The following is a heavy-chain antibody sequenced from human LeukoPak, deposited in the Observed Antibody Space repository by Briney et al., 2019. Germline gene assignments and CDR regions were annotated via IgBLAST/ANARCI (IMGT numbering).Heavy chain of an antibody. CDR1: GYTFTSYD. CDR3: ARVSGVVVAADFDY. V-gene: IGHV1-8*01. J-gene: IGHJ4*02. Sequence: GASVKVSCKDSGYTFTSYDINWVRQATGQGLEWMGWMNPNSGNTGYAQKLQGRVTMTTDTSTSTAYMELRSLRSDDTAVYYCARVSGVVVAADFDYWGQGTLVTVSS. CDR2: MNPNSGNT. D-gene: IGHD2-15*01.